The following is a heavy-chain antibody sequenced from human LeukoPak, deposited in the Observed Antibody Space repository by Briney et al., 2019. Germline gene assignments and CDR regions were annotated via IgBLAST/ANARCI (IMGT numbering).Heavy chain of an antibody. J-gene: IGHJ4*02. D-gene: IGHD5-24*01. CDR2: IYYTGST. CDR3: ARGSNYFDFLY. V-gene: IGHV4-39*01. Sequence: SETLSLTCTVSGGSISSSYYYWGRIRQPPGKGLEWTGTIYYTGSTYYIPSLKSRVAISIDTSKNQFSLTLSSVTAADTAVYFCARGSNYFDFLYWGQGTLVTVSS. CDR1: GGSISSSYYY.